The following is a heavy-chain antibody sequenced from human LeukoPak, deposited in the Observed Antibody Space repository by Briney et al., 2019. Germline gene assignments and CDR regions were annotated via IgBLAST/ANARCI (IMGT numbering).Heavy chain of an antibody. J-gene: IGHJ4*02. D-gene: IGHD4-17*01. V-gene: IGHV1-3*01. Sequence: ASVKVSCKASGYTFTSYAMHWVRQAPGQRLEWMGWINAGNGNTKYSQKFQGRVTITRDTSASTAYMELSSLRSEDTAVYYCARGVGGDYTVFDYWGQGTLVTVSS. CDR1: GYTFTSYA. CDR2: INAGNGNT. CDR3: ARGVGGDYTVFDY.